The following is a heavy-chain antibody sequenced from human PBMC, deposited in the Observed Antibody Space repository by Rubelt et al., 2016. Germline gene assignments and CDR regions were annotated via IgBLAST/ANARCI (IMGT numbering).Heavy chain of an antibody. CDR2: ISWNSGSI. CDR3: AKGRVKFQLLPESDHYYYGMDV. J-gene: IGHJ6*02. CDR1: GFTFSSYG. D-gene: IGHD2-2*01. V-gene: IGHV3-9*01. Sequence: GGGVVQPGRSLRLSCAASGFTFSSYGMHWVRQAPGKGLEWVSGISWNSGSIGYADSVKGRFTISRDNAKNSLYLQMNSRRAEDTALYYCAKGRVKFQLLPESDHYYYGMDVWGQGTTVTVSS.